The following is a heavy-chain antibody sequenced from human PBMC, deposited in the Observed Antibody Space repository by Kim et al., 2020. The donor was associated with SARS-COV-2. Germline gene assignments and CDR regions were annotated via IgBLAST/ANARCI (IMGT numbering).Heavy chain of an antibody. Sequence: GGSLRLSCAASGFTFSDYYMSWIRQAPGKGLEWISYISSSGSTIYYADSVKGRFTISRDNAKNSLYLQMNSLRAEDTAVYYCARLTYYYDSSGHSPDYWGQGTLVTVSS. V-gene: IGHV3-11*01. CDR2: ISSSGSTI. CDR3: ARLTYYYDSSGHSPDY. D-gene: IGHD3-22*01. CDR1: GFTFSDYY. J-gene: IGHJ4*02.